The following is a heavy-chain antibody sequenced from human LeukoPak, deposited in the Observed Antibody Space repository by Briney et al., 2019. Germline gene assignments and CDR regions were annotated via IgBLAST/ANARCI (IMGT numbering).Heavy chain of an antibody. D-gene: IGHD6-13*01. CDR2: ISGDGGST. CDR3: AKGPRFSSSWYYFDY. Sequence: GGSLRLSCAAPGFTFDDYAMHWVRQAPGKGLEWVSLISGDGGSTYYADSVKGRFTISRDNSKNSLYLQMNSLRTEDTALYYCAKGPRFSSSWYYFDYWGQGTLVTVSS. V-gene: IGHV3-43*02. J-gene: IGHJ4*02. CDR1: GFTFDDYA.